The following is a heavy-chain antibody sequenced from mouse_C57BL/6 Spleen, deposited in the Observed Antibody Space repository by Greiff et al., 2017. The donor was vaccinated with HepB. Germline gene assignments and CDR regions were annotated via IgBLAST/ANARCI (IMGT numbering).Heavy chain of an antibody. CDR2: INPNNGGT. CDR3: ARAAMITTGYYYAMDY. V-gene: IGHV1-18*01. Sequence: EVQLQQSGPELVKPGASVKIPCKASGYTFTDYNMDWVKQSHGKSLEWIGDINPNNGGTIYNQKFKGKATLTVDKSSSTAYMELRSLTSEDTAVYDCARAAMITTGYYYAMDYWGQGTSVTVSS. D-gene: IGHD2-4*01. J-gene: IGHJ4*01. CDR1: GYTFTDYN.